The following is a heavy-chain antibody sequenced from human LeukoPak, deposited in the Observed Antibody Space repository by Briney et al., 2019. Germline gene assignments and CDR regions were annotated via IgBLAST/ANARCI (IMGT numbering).Heavy chain of an antibody. V-gene: IGHV3-11*01. CDR2: ISSTVSTT. CDR3: ATSSFLYDILTGSFDY. D-gene: IGHD3-9*01. J-gene: IGHJ4*02. Sequence: GGSLRLSRAASGFTFNNYYMSWIRQAPGKGLEWISYISSTVSTTYYADSVKGRFTISRDNAKNSLYLQMNSLRAEDTAVYYCATSSFLYDILTGSFDYWGQGTLVTVSS. CDR1: GFTFNNYY.